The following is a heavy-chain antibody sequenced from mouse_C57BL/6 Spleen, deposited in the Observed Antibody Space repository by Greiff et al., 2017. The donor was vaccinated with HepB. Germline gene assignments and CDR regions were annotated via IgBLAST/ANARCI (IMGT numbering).Heavy chain of an antibody. CDR1: GYAFSSSW. CDR3: ARSGDYSFFDY. V-gene: IGHV1-82*01. D-gene: IGHD1-1*01. Sequence: VQLQQSGPELVKPGASVKISCKASGYAFSSSWMNWVKQRPGKGLEWIGRIYPGDGDTNYNGKFKGKATLTADKSSSTAYMQLSSLTSEDSAVYFGARSGDYSFFDYWGQGTTLTVSS. J-gene: IGHJ2*01. CDR2: IYPGDGDT.